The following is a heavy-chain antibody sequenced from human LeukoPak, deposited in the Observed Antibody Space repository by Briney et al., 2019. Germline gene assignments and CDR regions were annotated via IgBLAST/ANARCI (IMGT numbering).Heavy chain of an antibody. CDR2: IYTSGIT. CDR1: GGSISNYY. D-gene: IGHD5-18*01. CDR3: ARVRYSYGPEMFYFDY. J-gene: IGHJ4*02. Sequence: SETLSLTCTVSGGSISNYYWSWIRQPAGKGLEWIGRIYTSGITNYNPSLKSRVTISVDTSKNQFSLKLSSVTAADTAVYYCARVRYSYGPEMFYFDYWGRGTLVTVSS. V-gene: IGHV4-4*07.